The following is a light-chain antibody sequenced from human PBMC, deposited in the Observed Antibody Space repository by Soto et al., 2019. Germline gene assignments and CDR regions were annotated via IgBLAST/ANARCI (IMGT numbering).Light chain of an antibody. CDR2: GAS. CDR1: QSVSSSY. Sequence: EIVLTQSPGTLSLSPGERATLSCRASQSVSSSYLAWYQQKPAQAPRLLIYGASSRATGIPDRFSGSGSGTDFTLTISRLEPEDFAVYYCQQYGSSPETFGQGTKVKIK. V-gene: IGKV3-20*01. J-gene: IGKJ1*01. CDR3: QQYGSSPET.